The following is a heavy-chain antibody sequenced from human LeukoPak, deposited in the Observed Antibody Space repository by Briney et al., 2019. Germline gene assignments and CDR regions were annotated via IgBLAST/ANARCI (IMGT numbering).Heavy chain of an antibody. CDR1: GFTFSSYW. Sequence: GGSLRLSCAASGFTFSSYWMHWVRQAPGKGLVWVSHINSDGSSTSYADSVKGRFTISRDNAKNTLYLQMNSLRAEDTAVYYCARAKQGIAAAGRFDYWGQGTLVTVSS. CDR3: ARAKQGIAAAGRFDY. D-gene: IGHD6-13*01. J-gene: IGHJ4*02. V-gene: IGHV3-74*01. CDR2: INSDGSST.